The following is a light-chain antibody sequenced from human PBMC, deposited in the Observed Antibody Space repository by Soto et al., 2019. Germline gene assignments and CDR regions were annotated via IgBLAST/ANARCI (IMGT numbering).Light chain of an antibody. Sequence: EIVLTQSPATLSLSPGERATLSCRASQSVSSYLAWYQQKPGQAPRLLIYDASNRATGIPARFSGSGSGTDSTLTISSLEPEDFAVYYCQQRSNRFTFGPGTKVDIK. CDR1: QSVSSY. CDR2: DAS. V-gene: IGKV3-11*01. J-gene: IGKJ3*01. CDR3: QQRSNRFT.